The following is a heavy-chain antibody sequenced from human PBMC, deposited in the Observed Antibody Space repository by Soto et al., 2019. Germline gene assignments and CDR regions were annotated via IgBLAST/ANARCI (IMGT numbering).Heavy chain of an antibody. CDR1: GYTFTSYD. D-gene: IGHD3-10*01. Sequence: ASVKVSCKASGYTFTSYDINWVLQATGQGLEWMGWMNPNSGNTGYAQKFQGRVTMTRDTSTSTVYMELSSLRSEDTAVYYCASLTGDPPDAFDIWGQGTMVTVSS. CDR3: ASLTGDPPDAFDI. J-gene: IGHJ3*02. V-gene: IGHV1-8*01. CDR2: MNPNSGNT.